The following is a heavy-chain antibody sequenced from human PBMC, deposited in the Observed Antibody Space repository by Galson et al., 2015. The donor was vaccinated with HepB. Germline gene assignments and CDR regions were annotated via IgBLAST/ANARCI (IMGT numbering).Heavy chain of an antibody. V-gene: IGHV3-74*01. CDR3: GFWSGGLFI. Sequence: LRLSCAASGFTFSSSWMHWVRQPPGKWPVWVARISNDGKKTDYADSVKGRFTSSRDNAEYTLFLQMNSLRAEDTAVYYCGFWSGGLFIWGQGTMVTVSS. CDR1: GFTFSSSW. CDR2: ISNDGKKT. J-gene: IGHJ3*02. D-gene: IGHD3-3*01.